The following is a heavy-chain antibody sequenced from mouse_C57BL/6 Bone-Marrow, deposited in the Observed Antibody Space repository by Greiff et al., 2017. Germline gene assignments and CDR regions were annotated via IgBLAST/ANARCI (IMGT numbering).Heavy chain of an antibody. CDR1: GYAFSSSW. J-gene: IGHJ2*01. Sequence: QVQLQQSGPELVKPGASVKISCKASGYAFSSSWMNWVKQRPGKGLEWIGRIYPGDGDTNYNGKFKGKATLTADKSSSTAYMQLSSLTSEDSAVYFCARWRYYFDYWCQGTTLTVSA. CDR2: IYPGDGDT. V-gene: IGHV1-82*01. CDR3: ARWRYYFDY.